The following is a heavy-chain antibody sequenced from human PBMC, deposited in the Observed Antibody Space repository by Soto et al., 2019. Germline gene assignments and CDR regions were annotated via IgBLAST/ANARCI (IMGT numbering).Heavy chain of an antibody. CDR3: ARLQAAAGDNDLTFDY. Sequence: EVQLVQSGAEVKKPGESLRISCKGSGYSFTSYWISWVRQMPGKGLEWMGRSDPSDSDTNYSPSFKGNVTISADKSISTAYLQWGSVKASDTAMYYCARLQAAAGDNDLTFDYWGQGTLVTASS. CDR1: GYSFTSYW. V-gene: IGHV5-10-1*01. D-gene: IGHD6-13*01. CDR2: SDPSDSDT. J-gene: IGHJ4*02.